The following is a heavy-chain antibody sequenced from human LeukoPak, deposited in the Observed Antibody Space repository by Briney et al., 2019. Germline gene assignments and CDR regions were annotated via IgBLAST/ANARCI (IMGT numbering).Heavy chain of an antibody. J-gene: IGHJ4*02. V-gene: IGHV4-39*01. Sequence: SETLSLTCTVSGGSISSSSYYWGWIRQPPGKGLEWIGSIYYSGSTYYNPSLKSRVTISVDTSKNQFSLKLSSVTAADTAVYYCARRLHYYDSSGYYGDNNDYWGQGTLVTVSS. D-gene: IGHD3-22*01. CDR3: ARRLHYYDSSGYYGDNNDY. CDR2: IYYSGST. CDR1: GGSISSSSYY.